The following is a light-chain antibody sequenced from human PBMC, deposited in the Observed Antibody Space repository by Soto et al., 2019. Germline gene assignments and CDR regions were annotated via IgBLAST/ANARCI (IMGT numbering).Light chain of an antibody. V-gene: IGKV1-39*01. CDR1: ESIRAF. J-gene: IGKJ2*01. Sequence: DIQMTQSPSSLSASVGDRVTITCRASESIRAFLSWYQQKPRKPPQLLTFAASTLQHGVPSRFSGSASGTDFTLSISSLQPGDFASYYGQQSYSAPYLFGQGTNLEIK. CDR2: AAS. CDR3: QQSYSAPYL.